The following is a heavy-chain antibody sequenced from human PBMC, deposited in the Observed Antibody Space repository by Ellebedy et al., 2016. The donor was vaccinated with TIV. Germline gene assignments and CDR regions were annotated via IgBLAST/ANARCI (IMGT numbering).Heavy chain of an antibody. Sequence: PGGSLRLSCAASGFTFSTYGMHWVRQAPGKGLEWVAVVSYDGRNKYYADSVKGRFTISRDNAKNSLFLQINSLRAEDTAVYYCARDDYYDSSGNYYLRPFDSWGQGTLVTVSS. CDR2: VSYDGRNK. CDR3: ARDDYYDSSGNYYLRPFDS. D-gene: IGHD3-22*01. J-gene: IGHJ4*02. CDR1: GFTFSTYG. V-gene: IGHV3-30*03.